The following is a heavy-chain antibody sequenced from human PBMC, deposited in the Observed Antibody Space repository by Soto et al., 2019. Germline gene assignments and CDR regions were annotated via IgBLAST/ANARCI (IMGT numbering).Heavy chain of an antibody. J-gene: IGHJ2*01. CDR1: CGSISSGDYY. V-gene: IGHV4-30-4*01. CDR3: ARESPATDSSSDTAIVTGSWYFDL. D-gene: IGHD5-18*01. CDR2: IYYIGST. Sequence: QVQLQESGPGLVKPSQTLSLTCTVSCGSISSGDYYWSWFRKPPGKGLEWIGHIYYIGSTYYNPPLKRLVTISEDTSKNPFSLRLSAVTAADTAVYFCARESPATDSSSDTAIVTGSWYFDLWGRGTLVAVSS.